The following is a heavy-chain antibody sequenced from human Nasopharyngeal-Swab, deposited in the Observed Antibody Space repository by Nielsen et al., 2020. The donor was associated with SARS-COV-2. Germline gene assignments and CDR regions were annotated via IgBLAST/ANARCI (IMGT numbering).Heavy chain of an antibody. V-gene: IGHV3-48*03. CDR2: INASGSFK. D-gene: IGHD7-27*01. CDR3: ARALWGSYYYGMDV. CDR1: AFSFSSFE. J-gene: IGHJ6*02. Sequence: GESLKISYAASAFSFSSFEVNWVRQAPGKGLEWISYINASGSFKYYADSVKGRFTISRDNSKNTLYLQMNSLRAEDTAVYYCARALWGSYYYGMDVWGQGTTVTVSS.